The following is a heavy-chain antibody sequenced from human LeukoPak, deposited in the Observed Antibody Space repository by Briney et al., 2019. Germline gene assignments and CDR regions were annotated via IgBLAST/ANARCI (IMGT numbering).Heavy chain of an antibody. CDR2: IIPILGIA. CDR3: ARDGEMATIPHYFDY. J-gene: IGHJ4*02. V-gene: IGHV1-69*04. CDR1: GGTFSSYA. Sequence: GASVKVSCKASGGTFSSYAISWVRQASGQGLEWMGRIIPILGIANYAQKFQGRVTITADKSTSTAYMELSSLRSEDTAVYYCARDGEMATIPHYFDYWGQGTLVTVSS. D-gene: IGHD5-24*01.